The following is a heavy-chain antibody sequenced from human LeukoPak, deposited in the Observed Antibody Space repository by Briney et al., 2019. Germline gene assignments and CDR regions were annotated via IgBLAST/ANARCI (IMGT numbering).Heavy chain of an antibody. V-gene: IGHV3-64D*06. CDR2: ISSNGGST. CDR3: VKSLHFSSSWSAFFDY. J-gene: IGHJ4*02. Sequence: GGSLRLSCSVSGFTFSSHSMHWVRQAPGKGLEYVSAISSNGGSTYYADSVKGRFTISRDNSKNTLYLQMSSLRAVDTAVYYCVKSLHFSSSWSAFFDYWGQGTLVTVSS. CDR1: GFTFSSHS. D-gene: IGHD6-13*01.